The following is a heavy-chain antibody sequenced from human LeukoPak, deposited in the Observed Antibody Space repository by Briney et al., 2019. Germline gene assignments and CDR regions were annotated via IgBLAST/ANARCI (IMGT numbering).Heavy chain of an antibody. CDR2: FSYSGST. V-gene: IGHV4-59*01. D-gene: IGHD7-27*01. Sequence: ASETLSLTFTVSRGSLSNYYWGWIRQPPGRGPEWIGFFSYSGSTNYSPSLKSRVTISVDTSKNQFSLKLTYVTAADTAVYYCARDGPGDVGFDYWGQGTLVTVSS. CDR3: ARDGPGDVGFDY. CDR1: RGSLSNYY. J-gene: IGHJ4*02.